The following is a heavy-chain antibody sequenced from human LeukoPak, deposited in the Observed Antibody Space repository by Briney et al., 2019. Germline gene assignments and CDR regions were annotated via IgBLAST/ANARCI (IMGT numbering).Heavy chain of an antibody. J-gene: IGHJ5*02. CDR2: MNPNSGNT. CDR1: GYTFTSYD. CDR3: ARSPSMVRGGSPYNWFDP. V-gene: IGHV1-8*01. D-gene: IGHD3-10*01. Sequence: ASVKVSCKASGYTFTSYDINWVRQATGQGLEWMGWMNPNSGNTGYAQKFQGRVTVTRNTSISTAYMELSSLRSEDTAVYYCARSPSMVRGGSPYNWFDPWGQGTLVTVSS.